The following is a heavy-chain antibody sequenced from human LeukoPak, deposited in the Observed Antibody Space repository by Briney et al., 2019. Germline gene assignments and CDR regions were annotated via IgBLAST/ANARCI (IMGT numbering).Heavy chain of an antibody. J-gene: IGHJ4*02. CDR1: GFSFSSYG. D-gene: IGHD3-22*01. Sequence: GGSLRLSCAASGFSFSSYGMNWVRQAPGKGLEWVSAISGSGGSTYYADSVKGRFTISRDNSKNTLYLQMNSLRDEDTAVYYCAKVREVYDSSGLYYFDYWGQGTLVTVSS. CDR3: AKVREVYDSSGLYYFDY. CDR2: ISGSGGST. V-gene: IGHV3-23*01.